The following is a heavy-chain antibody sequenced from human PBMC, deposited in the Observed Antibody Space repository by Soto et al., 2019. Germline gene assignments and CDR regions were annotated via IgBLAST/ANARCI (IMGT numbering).Heavy chain of an antibody. Sequence: GESLKISCKGSGYSFTTYWIAWVRQMPGKGLEWMGIIYPGDSDARYSPSFEGQVTISADRSISTAYLRWSSLKASDTAMYYCARPRSGSYRLDYYGMDVWGQGTTVTVSS. CDR2: IYPGDSDA. CDR3: ARPRSGSYRLDYYGMDV. J-gene: IGHJ6*02. CDR1: GYSFTTYW. V-gene: IGHV5-51*01. D-gene: IGHD3-10*01.